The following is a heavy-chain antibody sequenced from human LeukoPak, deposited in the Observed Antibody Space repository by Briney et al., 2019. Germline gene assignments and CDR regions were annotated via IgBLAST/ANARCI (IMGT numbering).Heavy chain of an antibody. V-gene: IGHV3-30*02. CDR1: GFTFSTYG. CDR3: AKEGTSWFYYMDV. Sequence: GGSLRLSCAASGFTFSTYGMHWVRQAPGKGLEWVTFIRHDGSNKFFAESVKGRFTISRDNSKNTLYLQMNSLRAEDTAVYYCAKEGTSWFYYMDVWGKGTTVTVSS. J-gene: IGHJ6*03. CDR2: IRHDGSNK. D-gene: IGHD2-2*01.